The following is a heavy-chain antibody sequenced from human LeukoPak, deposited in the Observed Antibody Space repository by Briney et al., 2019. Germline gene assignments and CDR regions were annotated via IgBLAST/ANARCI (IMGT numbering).Heavy chain of an antibody. J-gene: IGHJ4*02. CDR2: IKEDGSEK. V-gene: IGHV3-7*01. CDR1: GFIFSSFS. D-gene: IGHD3-3*01. Sequence: GGSLRLSCAASGFIFSSFSVNWVRQAPGKGLEWVANIKEDGSEKYYVDSVKGRFAISRDNAKNSLYLQMNSLRAEDTAVYYCADGEGRPLNYWGRGILVTVSS. CDR3: ADGEGRPLNY.